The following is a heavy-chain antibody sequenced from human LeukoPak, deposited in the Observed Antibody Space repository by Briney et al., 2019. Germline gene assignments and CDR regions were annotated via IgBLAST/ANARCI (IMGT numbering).Heavy chain of an antibody. CDR1: GYTLTSYD. CDR3: ARGEIAAAAANWFDP. V-gene: IGHV1-8*01. D-gene: IGHD6-13*01. Sequence: ASVKVSCKASGYTLTSYDINWVRQATGQGLEWMGWMNPNSGNTGYAQKLQGRVTMTRNTSISTAYMELSSLRSEDTAVYYCARGEIAAAAANWFDPWGQGTLVTVSS. CDR2: MNPNSGNT. J-gene: IGHJ5*02.